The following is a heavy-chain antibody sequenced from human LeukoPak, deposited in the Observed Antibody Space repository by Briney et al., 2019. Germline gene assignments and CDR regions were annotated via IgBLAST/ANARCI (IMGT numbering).Heavy chain of an antibody. CDR1: GYTFTGYY. Sequence: GASVKVSCKASGYTFTGYYMHWVRQAPGQGLEWMGWINPNSGGTNYAQKFQGKVTMTRDTSISTAYMELSRLRSNDTAVYYCARVKLGIQLWSRTSHAFDIWGQGTVVTVSS. CDR2: INPNSGGT. V-gene: IGHV1-2*02. CDR3: ARVKLGIQLWSRTSHAFDI. J-gene: IGHJ3*02. D-gene: IGHD5-18*01.